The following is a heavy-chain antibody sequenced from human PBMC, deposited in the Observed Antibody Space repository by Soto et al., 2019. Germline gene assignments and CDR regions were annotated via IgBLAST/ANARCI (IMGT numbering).Heavy chain of an antibody. Sequence: PGGSLRLSCAASGFTFDDYAMHWVRQAPGKGLEWVSGISWNSGSIGYADSVKGRFTISRDNAKNSLYLQMNGLRAEDTALYYCAKDPSSGGPNWFDPWGQGTLVTVSS. D-gene: IGHD6-19*01. CDR1: GFTFDDYA. CDR3: AKDPSSGGPNWFDP. V-gene: IGHV3-9*01. J-gene: IGHJ5*02. CDR2: ISWNSGSI.